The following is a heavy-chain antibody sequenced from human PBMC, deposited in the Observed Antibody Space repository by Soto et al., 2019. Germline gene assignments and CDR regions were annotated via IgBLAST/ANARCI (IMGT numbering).Heavy chain of an antibody. V-gene: IGHV1-69*01. CDR3: ASRGVANSRDAFDI. CDR2: AIPVYGST. D-gene: IGHD1-26*01. Sequence: QVQLVQSGAEVKKPGTAVKVSCEGSGGTFSNYAITWLRQAPGQGLEWLGGAIPVYGSTNYAQKFQGRVTITAGESATTTFMELSSLRSDDTAVYYCASRGVANSRDAFDIWGQGTLVTVS. J-gene: IGHJ3*02. CDR1: GGTFSNYA.